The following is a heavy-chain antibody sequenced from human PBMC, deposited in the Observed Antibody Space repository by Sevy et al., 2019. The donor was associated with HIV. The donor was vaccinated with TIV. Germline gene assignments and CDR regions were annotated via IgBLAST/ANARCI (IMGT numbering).Heavy chain of an antibody. V-gene: IGHV1-69*13. D-gene: IGHD4-4*01. CDR1: GGTFSSYA. J-gene: IGHJ6*02. CDR3: ARPTVNLKDYYYYGMDV. Sequence: ASVKVSCKASGGTFSSYAISWVRQAPGQGLEWMGGIIPIFGTANYAQKFQGRVTITADESTSTAYMELSSLRSEDTAVYYCARPTVNLKDYYYYGMDVWGQGTTVTVSS. CDR2: IIPIFGTA.